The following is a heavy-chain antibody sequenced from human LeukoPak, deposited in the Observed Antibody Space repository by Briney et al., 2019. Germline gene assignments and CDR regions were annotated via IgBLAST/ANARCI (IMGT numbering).Heavy chain of an antibody. CDR2: INQDGSEK. V-gene: IGHV3-7*04. Sequence: SAGSLRLSCAASGFTCSSYWMSWVRHGPGIGLEWVANINQDGSEKTYVDSVKGRFTISRDNAKNSLYLQMNSLRAEDTAVYYCARGRGYSGYDDFRYWGQGTLVTVSS. CDR3: ARGRGYSGYDDFRY. D-gene: IGHD5-12*01. J-gene: IGHJ4*02. CDR1: GFTCSSYW.